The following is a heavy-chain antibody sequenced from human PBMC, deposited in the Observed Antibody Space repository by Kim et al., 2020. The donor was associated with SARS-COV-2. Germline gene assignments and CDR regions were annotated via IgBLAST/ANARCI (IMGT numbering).Heavy chain of an antibody. CDR3: ARPGIYGSYVLGYFDY. V-gene: IGHV5-51*01. D-gene: IGHD1-26*01. CDR2: IYPGDSDT. CDR1: GYSFTSYW. J-gene: IGHJ4*02. Sequence: GSLKISCKGSGYSFTSYWIGWVRQMPGKGLEWMGIIYPGDSDTRYSPSFQGQVTISADKSISTAYLQWSSLKASDTAMYYCARPGIYGSYVLGYFDYWGQGTLVTVSS.